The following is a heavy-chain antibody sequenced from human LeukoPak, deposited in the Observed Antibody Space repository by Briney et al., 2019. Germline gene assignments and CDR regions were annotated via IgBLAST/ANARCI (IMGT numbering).Heavy chain of an antibody. D-gene: IGHD1-26*01. CDR3: AARRGSYYYFGC. CDR2: IYHSGST. J-gene: IGHJ4*02. CDR1: GGSISSSNW. V-gene: IGHV4-4*02. Sequence: ASGTLSLTCAVSGGSISSSNWRSWVRQPPGKGLEWIGEIYHSGSTNYNPSLKSRVAISVDKFKNQFSLKLSSVTAADTAVYYCAARRGSYYYFGCWGQGALVTVS.